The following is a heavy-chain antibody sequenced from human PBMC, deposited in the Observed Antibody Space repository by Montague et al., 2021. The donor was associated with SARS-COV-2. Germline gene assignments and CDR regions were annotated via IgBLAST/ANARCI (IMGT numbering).Heavy chain of an antibody. CDR3: ASSYGFWYFAY. J-gene: IGHJ4*02. Sequence: SLSLSWAASGFTFTNFAMTWVRQAPGKGLEWVSSIDTSGGDTYYADSVKGRFTISRDNSRNTVYLQLNSLRAEDTALYYCASSYGFWYFAYWGQGTLVTVSS. D-gene: IGHD4-17*01. CDR1: GFTFTNFA. CDR2: IDTSGGDT. V-gene: IGHV3-23*01.